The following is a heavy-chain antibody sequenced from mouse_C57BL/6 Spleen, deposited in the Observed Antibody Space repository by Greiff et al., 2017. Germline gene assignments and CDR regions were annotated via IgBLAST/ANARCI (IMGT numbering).Heavy chain of an antibody. D-gene: IGHD2-4*01. CDR3: ARGDYDEAWFAY. CDR1: GYTFTSYW. Sequence: QVQLKQPGAELVKPGASVKLSCKASGYTFTSYWMHWVKQRPGQGLEWIGMIHPNSGSTNYNEKFKSKATLTVDKSSSKAYMQLSSLTSEDSAVYYCARGDYDEAWFAYWGQGTLVTVSA. V-gene: IGHV1-64*01. J-gene: IGHJ3*01. CDR2: IHPNSGST.